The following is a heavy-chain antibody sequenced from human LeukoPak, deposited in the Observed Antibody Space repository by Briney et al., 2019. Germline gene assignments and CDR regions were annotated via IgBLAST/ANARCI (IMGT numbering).Heavy chain of an antibody. J-gene: IGHJ4*02. D-gene: IGHD6-13*01. CDR1: GFTFSSYG. Sequence: GGSLRLSCAASGFTFSSYGMHWVRQAPGKGLEWVAFIRYDGSNKYYADSVKGRFTISRDNSKNTLYLQMNSLRAEDTAVYYCAHMAAAGSSTTFDYWGQGTLITVSS. V-gene: IGHV3-30*02. CDR2: IRYDGSNK. CDR3: AHMAAAGSSTTFDY.